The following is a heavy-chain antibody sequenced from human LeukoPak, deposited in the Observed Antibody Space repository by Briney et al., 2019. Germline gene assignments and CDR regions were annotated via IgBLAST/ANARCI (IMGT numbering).Heavy chain of an antibody. CDR3: ARTTGRIAVARHFDY. V-gene: IGHV3-7*05. CDR1: GFTFSSYW. CDR2: IKQDGSEK. D-gene: IGHD6-19*01. J-gene: IGHJ4*02. Sequence: PGGSLRLSCAASGFTFSSYWMSWVRQAPGKGLEWVANIKQDGSEKYYVDSVKGRFTISRDNAKSSLYLQMNSLRAEDTAVYYCARTTGRIAVARHFDYWGQGTLVTVSS.